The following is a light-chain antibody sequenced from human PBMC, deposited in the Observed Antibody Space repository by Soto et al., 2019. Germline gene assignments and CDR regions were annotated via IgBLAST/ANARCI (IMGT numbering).Light chain of an antibody. V-gene: IGKV1-9*01. CDR2: AAS. J-gene: IGKJ3*01. Sequence: DIQLTQSPSFLSASVGDRVTITCRASQGISSYLAWYQQKPGKAPKLLIYAASNLQSGVPSRFSGNGSGTEFTLTISRLQPEDFATYYCQQLNSYHHPFSPRTKVDIK. CDR3: QQLNSYHHP. CDR1: QGISSY.